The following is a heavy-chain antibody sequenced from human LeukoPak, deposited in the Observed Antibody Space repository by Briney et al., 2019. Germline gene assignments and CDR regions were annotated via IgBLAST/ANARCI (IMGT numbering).Heavy chain of an antibody. V-gene: IGHV4-61*02. CDR2: IYTSGST. J-gene: IGHJ4*02. CDR1: GGSVSSGSYY. CDR3: ARGGGATTQFDY. D-gene: IGHD1-26*01. Sequence: SETLSLTCTVSGGSVSSGSYYWSWIRQPAGKGLEWIGRIYTSGSTNYNPSLKSRVTISVDTSKNQFSLKLSSVTAADTAVYYCARGGGATTQFDYWGQGTLVTASS.